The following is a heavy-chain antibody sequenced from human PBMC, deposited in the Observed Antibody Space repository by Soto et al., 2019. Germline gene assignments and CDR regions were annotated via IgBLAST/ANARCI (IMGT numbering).Heavy chain of an antibody. CDR3: ARVVVVVVAATGSGWFDP. J-gene: IGHJ5*02. V-gene: IGHV4-31*03. CDR1: GGSISSGGYY. CDR2: IYYSGST. D-gene: IGHD2-15*01. Sequence: QVQLQESGPGLVKPSQTLSLTCTVSGGSISSGGYYWSWIRQHPGKGLEWIGYIYYSGSTYYNPSLKSRVTRSVDTSKNQFSLKLSSVTAEDTAVYYCARVVVVVVAATGSGWFDPWGQGTLVTVSS.